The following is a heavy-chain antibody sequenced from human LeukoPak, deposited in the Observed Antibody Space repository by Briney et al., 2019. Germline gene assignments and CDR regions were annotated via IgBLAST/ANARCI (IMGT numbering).Heavy chain of an antibody. CDR1: GFTFSSYW. CDR2: IYSGGST. CDR3: ARDTEYCSSTSCYLNAFDI. D-gene: IGHD2-2*01. Sequence: GGSLRLSCAASGFTFSSYWMSWVHLAPGKGLEWVSVIYSGGSTYYADSVKGRFTISRDNSKNTLYLQMNSLRAEDTAVYYCARDTEYCSSTSCYLNAFDIWGQGTMVTVSS. J-gene: IGHJ3*02. V-gene: IGHV3-53*01.